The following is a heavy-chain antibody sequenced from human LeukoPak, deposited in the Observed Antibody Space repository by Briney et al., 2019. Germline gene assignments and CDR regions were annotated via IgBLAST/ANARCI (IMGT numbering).Heavy chain of an antibody. Sequence: PSQTLSLTCTVSGGSISSGSYYWSWIRQPAGKGLEWIGRIYTSGSTNYNPSLKSRVTISVDTSKNQFSLKLGSVTAADTAVYYCARSFSLEFMTGDNWFNPWGQGTLVTVSS. CDR1: GGSISSGSYY. CDR2: IYTSGST. V-gene: IGHV4-61*02. D-gene: IGHD3-16*01. J-gene: IGHJ5*02. CDR3: ARSFSLEFMTGDNWFNP.